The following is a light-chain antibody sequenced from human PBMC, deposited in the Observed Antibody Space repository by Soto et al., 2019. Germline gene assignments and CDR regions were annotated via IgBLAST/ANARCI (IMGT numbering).Light chain of an antibody. Sequence: DIQMTQFPSALSASVGDRVTITCRASQNVNNWLAWYQHKPGKAPQLLIYDASVLETGVPSRFSGSVSGTEFTLAISGLQSDDFATYYCQQYNTYWTFGPGTKVEVK. J-gene: IGKJ1*01. V-gene: IGKV1-5*01. CDR3: QQYNTYWT. CDR1: QNVNNW. CDR2: DAS.